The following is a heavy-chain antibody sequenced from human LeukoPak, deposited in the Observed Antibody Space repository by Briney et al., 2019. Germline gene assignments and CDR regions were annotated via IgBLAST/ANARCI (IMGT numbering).Heavy chain of an antibody. CDR2: IPYDGSNK. V-gene: IGHV3-30-3*01. D-gene: IGHD6-6*01. J-gene: IGHJ3*02. CDR3: AREEAARRDAFDI. CDR1: GFTFSSYA. Sequence: GGSLRLSCAASGFTFSSYAMHWVRQAPGKGLEWVAVIPYDGSNKYYADSVKGRFTISRDNSKNTLYLQMNSLRAEDTAVYYCAREEAARRDAFDIWGQGTMVTVSS.